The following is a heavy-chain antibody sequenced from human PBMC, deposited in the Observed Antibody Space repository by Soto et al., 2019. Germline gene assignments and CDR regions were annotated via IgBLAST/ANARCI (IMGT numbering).Heavy chain of an antibody. J-gene: IGHJ6*02. CDR2: IWSAGLI. CDR3: AREAPMDV. Sequence: DVQLVETGGELIQPRGSLRLSCAASGFTVSSKYMSWVRQAPGKGLEWISVIWSAGLIYYADSVRGRFTISRDISKNILYLEMTSLRADDTAVYYCAREAPMDVWGQGTTVTVSS. V-gene: IGHV3-53*02. CDR1: GFTVSSKY.